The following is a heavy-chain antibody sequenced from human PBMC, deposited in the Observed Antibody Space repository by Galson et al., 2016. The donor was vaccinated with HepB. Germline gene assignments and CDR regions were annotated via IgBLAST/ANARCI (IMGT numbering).Heavy chain of an antibody. CDR1: GFTFGSYG. CDR2: ISYDASKK. CDR3: AKSPLMFFGELLGYFQH. V-gene: IGHV3-30*18. D-gene: IGHD3-10*01. Sequence: SLRLSCAASGFTFGSYGMHWVRQAPGKGLEWVAVISYDASKKHYADSVKGRFTTSRDKSKNTLYLQMNSLRAEDTAVYYCAKSPLMFFGELLGYFQHWGQGTLSPSPQ. J-gene: IGHJ1*01.